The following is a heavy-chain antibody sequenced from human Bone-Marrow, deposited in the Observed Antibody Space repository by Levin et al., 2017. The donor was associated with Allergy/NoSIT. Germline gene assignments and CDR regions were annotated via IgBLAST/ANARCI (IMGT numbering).Heavy chain of an antibody. CDR3: AKISGYGTISAWYSPLDH. D-gene: IGHD6-19*01. CDR1: GFTFKNYG. Sequence: GGSLRLSCAASGFTFKNYGMHWVRQAPGKGLEWVAVIAYDGRNEYYADSVKGRFTISRDNSKNTLHLQMDSLRAEDTALYYCAKISGYGTISAWYSPLDHWGQGTLVTVSS. CDR2: IAYDGRNE. J-gene: IGHJ4*02. V-gene: IGHV3-30*18.